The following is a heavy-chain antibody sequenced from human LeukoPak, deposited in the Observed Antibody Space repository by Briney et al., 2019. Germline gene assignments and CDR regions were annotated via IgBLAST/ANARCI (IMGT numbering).Heavy chain of an antibody. CDR3: ARVSTGDYYYMDV. V-gene: IGHV1-8*01. J-gene: IGHJ6*03. CDR1: GYTFTSYD. Sequence: SLKLSCKASGYTFTSYDMNWVRPATGQGLEWIGWMRPESGTTAYAQKLQGRVTMNRNTSISPDYMELSSLRSEDTAVYYCARVSTGDYYYMDVWGKGTTVSVSS. CDR2: MRPESGTT.